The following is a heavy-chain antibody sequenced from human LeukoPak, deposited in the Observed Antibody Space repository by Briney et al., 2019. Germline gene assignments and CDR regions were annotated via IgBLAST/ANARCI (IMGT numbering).Heavy chain of an antibody. CDR1: GGSISSYY. V-gene: IGHV4-59*01. J-gene: IGHJ6*03. D-gene: IGHD3-22*01. Sequence: SETLSLTCTVSGGSISSYYWSWIRQPPGKGLEWIGYIYYSGSTNCNPSLKSRVTISVDTSKNQFSLKLSSVTAADTAVYYCARSYYYDSSGYSFYYYYYMDVWGKGTTVTISS. CDR3: ARSYYYDSSGYSFYYYYYMDV. CDR2: IYYSGST.